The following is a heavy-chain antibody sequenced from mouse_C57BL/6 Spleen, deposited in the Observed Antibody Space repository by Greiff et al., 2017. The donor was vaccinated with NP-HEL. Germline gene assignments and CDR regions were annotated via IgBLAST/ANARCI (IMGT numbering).Heavy chain of an antibody. CDR2: IDPSDSET. Sequence: QVQLQQPGAELVRPGSSVKLSCKASGYTFTSYWMHWVKQRPIQGLEWIGNIDPSDSETHSNQKFKDKATLTVDKSSSTAYMQLSSLTSEDSAVYYCARRDSNYEEEYFDYWGQGTTLTVSS. J-gene: IGHJ2*01. D-gene: IGHD2-5*01. V-gene: IGHV1-52*01. CDR3: ARRDSNYEEEYFDY. CDR1: GYTFTSYW.